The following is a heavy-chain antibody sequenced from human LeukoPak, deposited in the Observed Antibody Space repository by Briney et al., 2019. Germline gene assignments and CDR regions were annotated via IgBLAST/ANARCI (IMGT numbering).Heavy chain of an antibody. J-gene: IGHJ6*03. Sequence: ASVKVSCKASGYTFTSYDINWVRQATGQGLEWMGWMNPNSGNTGYAQKFQGRVTMTRNTSVSTVYMELSSLRSEDTAVYYCARGRNDDSSGYSLYYYYYYMDVWGKGTTVSVSS. CDR2: MNPNSGNT. V-gene: IGHV1-8*01. CDR3: ARGRNDDSSGYSLYYYYYYMDV. D-gene: IGHD3-22*01. CDR1: GYTFTSYD.